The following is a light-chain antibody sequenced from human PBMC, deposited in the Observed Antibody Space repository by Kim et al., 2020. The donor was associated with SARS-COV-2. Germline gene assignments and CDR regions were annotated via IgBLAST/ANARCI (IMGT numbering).Light chain of an antibody. J-gene: IGKJ1*01. V-gene: IGKV1-27*01. CDR2: DAS. Sequence: ASVGDRVTITCRASQGITNYLAWYQQKPGKVPKLLIYDASTLHSGVPSRFSGSGSGTDFTLTISSLLPEDVATYYCQQYNIAPRTFGPGTKVEIK. CDR1: QGITNY. CDR3: QQYNIAPRT.